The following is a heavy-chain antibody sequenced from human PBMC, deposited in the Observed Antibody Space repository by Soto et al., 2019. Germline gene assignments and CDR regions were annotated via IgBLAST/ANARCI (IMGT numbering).Heavy chain of an antibody. J-gene: IGHJ4*02. CDR1: GGSFSGYF. V-gene: IGHV4-34*01. CDR3: ARVTGPVSAIDY. D-gene: IGHD1-20*01. CDR2: ANDRGSR. Sequence: SETLSLTCAVYGGSFSGYFWSWLRQPPGKGLEWLAEANDRGSRNYNPSLKSRVTISVDTSKNQFSLKLSSVTAADTAVYYCARVTGPVSAIDYWGQGTLVTVSS.